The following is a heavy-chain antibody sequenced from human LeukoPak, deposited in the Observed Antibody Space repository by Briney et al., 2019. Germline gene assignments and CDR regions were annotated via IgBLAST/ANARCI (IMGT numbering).Heavy chain of an antibody. J-gene: IGHJ3*02. CDR1: GYTFTSYD. CDR3: ARDGVYSSTFYDAFDI. V-gene: IGHV1-8*03. D-gene: IGHD6-13*01. Sequence: GASVKVSCKASGYTFTSYDINWVRQATGQGLEWMGWMNPNSGNTGYAQKFQGRVTITRNTSISTAYMELSSLRSEDTAVYYCARDGVYSSTFYDAFDIWGQGTMVTVSS. CDR2: MNPNSGNT.